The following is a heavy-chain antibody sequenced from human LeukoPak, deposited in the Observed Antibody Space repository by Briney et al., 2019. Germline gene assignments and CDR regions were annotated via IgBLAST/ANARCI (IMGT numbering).Heavy chain of an antibody. J-gene: IGHJ4*02. Sequence: GSVKVSCKASGYIFTAYYIHWVRQAPGQGLEWMGWINPNSGGTTFAQTFQDRVTMTRDTSISTVYMELSSLRSDDTAVYYCTRDPPRRCSGVTCYPYWGRGTVVSVSS. CDR1: GYIFTAYY. D-gene: IGHD2-15*01. CDR3: TRDPPRRCSGVTCYPY. V-gene: IGHV1-2*02. CDR2: INPNSGGT.